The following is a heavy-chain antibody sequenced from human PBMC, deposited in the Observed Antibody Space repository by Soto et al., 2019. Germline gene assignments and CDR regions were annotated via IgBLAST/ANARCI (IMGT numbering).Heavy chain of an antibody. CDR2: MNPNSGNT. CDR1: GYTFTSYD. V-gene: IGHV1-8*01. Sequence: ASVKVSCKASGYTFTSYDINWVRQATGQGLEWMGWMNPNSGNTGYAQKFQGGVTMTRNTSISTAYMELSSLRSEDTAVYYCAPGHHYYGATWFDPGGQEPRVTVSS. CDR3: APGHHYYGATWFDP. J-gene: IGHJ5*02. D-gene: IGHD3-10*01.